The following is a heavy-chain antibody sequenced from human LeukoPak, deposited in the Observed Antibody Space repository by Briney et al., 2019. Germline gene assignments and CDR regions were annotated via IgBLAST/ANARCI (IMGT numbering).Heavy chain of an antibody. CDR3: ARDLLWFGESYPRGFDY. V-gene: IGHV3-33*01. Sequence: GGSLRLSCAAYGFTFSIYGMHWVRQAPGKGLEWVAFIWFDGSNKDYADSVKGRFTISRDNSKNTLYLQMNSLRAEDTAVYYCARDLLWFGESYPRGFDYWGQGTLVTVSS. CDR1: GFTFSIYG. D-gene: IGHD3-10*01. J-gene: IGHJ4*02. CDR2: IWFDGSNK.